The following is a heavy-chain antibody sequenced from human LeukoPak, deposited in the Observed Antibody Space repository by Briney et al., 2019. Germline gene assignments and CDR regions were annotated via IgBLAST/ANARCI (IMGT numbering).Heavy chain of an antibody. CDR3: AKDLGSSGWYIDY. CDR2: NSGGSS. V-gene: IGHV3-23*01. J-gene: IGHJ4*02. D-gene: IGHD6-19*01. Sequence: PGGSLRLSCAASGFTFSTYGVYWVRQAPGKGLKWVSSNSGGSSYYADSVKGRFTISRDNSKNTLYLQMNSLRAEDTAVYYCAKDLGSSGWYIDYWGQGTLVTVSS. CDR1: GFTFSTYG.